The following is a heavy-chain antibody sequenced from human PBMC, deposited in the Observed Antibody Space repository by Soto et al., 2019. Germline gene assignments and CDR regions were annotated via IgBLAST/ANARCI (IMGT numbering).Heavy chain of an antibody. Sequence: PGGSLRLSCAASGFTFSSYAIHWVRQAPGKGLEWVAVISYDGSNKYYADSVKGRFTISRDNSKNTLYLQMNSLRAEDTAVYYCASMGVPRWGYGMDVWGQGTTVTVSS. V-gene: IGHV3-30-3*01. CDR2: ISYDGSNK. CDR1: GFTFSSYA. D-gene: IGHD3-16*01. CDR3: ASMGVPRWGYGMDV. J-gene: IGHJ6*02.